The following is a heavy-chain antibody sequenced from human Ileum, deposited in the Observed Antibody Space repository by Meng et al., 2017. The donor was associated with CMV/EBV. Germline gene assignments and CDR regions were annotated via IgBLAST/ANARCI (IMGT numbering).Heavy chain of an antibody. D-gene: IGHD4-11*01. Sequence: VQLQESGPGLVKPSETLSLTFSVSGGSINSFYWSWIRQPAGKGLGWIGRICSSGIINYNPSLKSRVTVSVDTSKNQFSLKVNSVTAADTAVYYCARLQAWDWFDPWGQGTLVTVSS. CDR3: ARLQAWDWFDP. J-gene: IGHJ5*02. CDR2: ICSSGII. V-gene: IGHV4-4*07. CDR1: GGSINSFY.